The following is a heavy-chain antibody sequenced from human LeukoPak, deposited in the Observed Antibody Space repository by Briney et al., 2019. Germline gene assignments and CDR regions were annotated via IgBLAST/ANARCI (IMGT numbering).Heavy chain of an antibody. CDR3: ARENYDFWSGYGKLGYYYYYMDV. D-gene: IGHD3-3*01. CDR2: ISAYNGNT. V-gene: IGHV1-18*01. Sequence: ASVKVSCKASGYTFTSYGISWVRQAPGQGLEWMGWISAYNGNTNYAQKLQGRVTMTTDTSTSTAYMELRSLRSDDTAVYYCARENYDFWSGYGKLGYYYYYMDVWGKGTTVTVSS. CDR1: GYTFTSYG. J-gene: IGHJ6*03.